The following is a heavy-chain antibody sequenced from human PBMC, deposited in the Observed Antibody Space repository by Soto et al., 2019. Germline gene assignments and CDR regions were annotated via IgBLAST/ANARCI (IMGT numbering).Heavy chain of an antibody. CDR3: AKRVVDRGGDS. CDR1: GFSFRKSA. V-gene: IGHV3-23*04. Sequence: EVQLVESGGGLVQPGGSLRLSCGASGFSFRKSAMTWVRQAPGQGLQYISSISDSGSDTYYADSVKGRFIISRDNSKNTLYLQMNSLRVEDTAIYYCAKRVVDRGGDSWGQGTVVTVSS. D-gene: IGHD2-15*01. CDR2: ISDSGSDT. J-gene: IGHJ4*02.